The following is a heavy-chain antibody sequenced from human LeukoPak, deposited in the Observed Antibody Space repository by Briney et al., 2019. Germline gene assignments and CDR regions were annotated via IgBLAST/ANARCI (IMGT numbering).Heavy chain of an antibody. Sequence: SETLSLTCTVSGGSISSYYWSWIRQPPGKGLEWIGYTYYSGSTNYNPSLKSRVTISVDTSKNQFSLKLSSVTAADTAVYYCARIGTGSHFDYWGQGTLVTVSS. CDR2: TYYSGST. J-gene: IGHJ4*02. V-gene: IGHV4-59*01. CDR1: GGSISSYY. D-gene: IGHD1-1*01. CDR3: ARIGTGSHFDY.